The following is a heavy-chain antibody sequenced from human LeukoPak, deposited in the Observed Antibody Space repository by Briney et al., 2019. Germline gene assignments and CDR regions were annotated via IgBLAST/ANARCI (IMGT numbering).Heavy chain of an antibody. Sequence: QTGGSLRLSCAASGFTFSSYAMHWVRQAPRKGLEWVVVISYDGSNKYYADSVKGRFTISRDNSKNTLYLQMNSLRAEDTAVYYCARDRPTQQLGEVEYWGQGTLATVSS. V-gene: IGHV3-30-3*01. CDR2: ISYDGSNK. CDR3: ARDRPTQQLGEVEY. D-gene: IGHD6-13*01. J-gene: IGHJ4*02. CDR1: GFTFSSYA.